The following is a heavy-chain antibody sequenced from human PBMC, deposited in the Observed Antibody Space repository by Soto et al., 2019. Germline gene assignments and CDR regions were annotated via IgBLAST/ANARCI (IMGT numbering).Heavy chain of an antibody. V-gene: IGHV3-30-3*01. D-gene: IGHD1-20*01. CDR2: VSFDGSNK. Sequence: QVQLVESGGGVVQPGRSLRLSCAASGFTFSTHAMHWVRQAPGKGLECVAIVSFDGSNKYYADSVKGRFTISRDNPKNTLYLQRSGLTPEDTAVYYCARDQTGITTNAGGGIADWGQGPRVTVSS. CDR3: ARDQTGITTNAGGGIAD. J-gene: IGHJ4*02. CDR1: GFTFSTHA.